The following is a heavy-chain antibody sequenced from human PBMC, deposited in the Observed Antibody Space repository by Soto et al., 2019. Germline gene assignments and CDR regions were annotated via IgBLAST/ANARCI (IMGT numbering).Heavy chain of an antibody. CDR3: SRGILV. D-gene: IGHD5-18*01. CDR2: ISYGGST. J-gene: IGHJ4*02. V-gene: IGHV4-31*03. CDR1: GGSINSGGYC. Sequence: QVQLQESGPGLVKPSQTLSLTCTVSGGSINSGGYCWSWLRQHPGKGLDWIGCISYGGSTSYNPPLKSRVTISVDTSKNQFSLKLTSVTAADTAVYYCSRGILVWGQGALITVSS.